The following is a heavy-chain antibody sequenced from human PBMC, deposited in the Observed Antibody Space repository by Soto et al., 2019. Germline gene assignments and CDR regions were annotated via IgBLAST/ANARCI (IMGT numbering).Heavy chain of an antibody. J-gene: IGHJ4*02. Sequence: SETLSLACAVYGGSFSGYYWSWIRQPPGKGLEWIGEINHSGSTNYNPSLKSRVTISVDTAKNQFSLKLSSVTAADTAVYYCARGRRVAAAGPCRYWGQGTLVTVSS. CDR3: ARGRRVAAAGPCRY. D-gene: IGHD6-13*01. V-gene: IGHV4-34*01. CDR1: GGSFSGYY. CDR2: INHSGST.